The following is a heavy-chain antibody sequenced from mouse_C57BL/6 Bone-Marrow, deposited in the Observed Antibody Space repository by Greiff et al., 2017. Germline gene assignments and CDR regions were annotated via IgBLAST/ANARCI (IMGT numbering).Heavy chain of an antibody. CDR2: ISGGGGNT. CDR3: ARLSAMDY. J-gene: IGHJ4*01. V-gene: IGHV5-9*01. Sequence: EVHLVESGGGLVKPGGSLKLSCAASGFTFSSYTMSWVRQTPGKRLEWVATISGGGGNTYYPDSVKGRFTISRDNAKNTLYLQMSSLRSEDTALYYCARLSAMDYWGQGTSVTVSS. CDR1: GFTFSSYT.